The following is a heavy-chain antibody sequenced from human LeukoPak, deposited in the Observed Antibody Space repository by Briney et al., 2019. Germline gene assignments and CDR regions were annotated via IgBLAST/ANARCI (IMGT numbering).Heavy chain of an antibody. CDR2: INPNSGGT. CDR1: GYTFTGYY. CDR3: ARVLKGLVTYNWFDP. Sequence: ASVKVSCKASGYTFTGYYMHWVRQAPGQGLEWMGWINPNSGGTNYAQKFQGRVTMTRDTSISTAYMELSRLRSDDTAVYYCARVLKGLVTYNWFDPWGQGTLVTVSS. V-gene: IGHV1-2*02. J-gene: IGHJ5*02.